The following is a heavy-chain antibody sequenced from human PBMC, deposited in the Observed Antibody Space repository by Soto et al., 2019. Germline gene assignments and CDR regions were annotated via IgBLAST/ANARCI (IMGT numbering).Heavy chain of an antibody. CDR1: GFTFSSYG. CDR2: ISYDGSNK. J-gene: IGHJ6*02. D-gene: IGHD5-12*01. V-gene: IGHV3-30*18. CDR3: AKALGGYDYYYYYGMDV. Sequence: QVQLVESGGGVVQPGRSLRLSCAASGFTFSSYGMHWVRQAPGKGLEWVAVISYDGSNKYYADSVKGRFTISRDNSKNTLYLQMNSLRAEDTAVYYCAKALGGYDYYYYYGMDVWGQGTTVTVSS.